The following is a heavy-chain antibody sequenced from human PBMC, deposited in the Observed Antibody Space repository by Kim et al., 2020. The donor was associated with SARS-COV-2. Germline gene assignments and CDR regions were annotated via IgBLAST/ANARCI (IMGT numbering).Heavy chain of an antibody. CDR3: ARSSGSYLGFDY. V-gene: IGHV3-30*04. Sequence: GGSLRLSCAASGFTFSSYAMHWVRQAPGKGLEWVAVISYDGSNKYYADSVKGRFTISRDNSKNTLYLQMNSLRAEDTAVYYCARSSGSYLGFDYWGQGTLVTVSS. J-gene: IGHJ4*02. D-gene: IGHD1-26*01. CDR1: GFTFSSYA. CDR2: ISYDGSNK.